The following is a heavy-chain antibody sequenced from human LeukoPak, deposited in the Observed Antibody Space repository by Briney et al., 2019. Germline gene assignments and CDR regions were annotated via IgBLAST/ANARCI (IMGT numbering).Heavy chain of an antibody. V-gene: IGHV3-33*01. CDR1: GFTFSSYG. CDR3: ARDRAIRGPVDY. CDR2: IWYDGSNK. D-gene: IGHD3-10*01. Sequence: GSLGLPCAASGFTFSSYGMQWVRQAPGKGLEWVAVIWYDGSNKYYADSVKGRFTISRDNSKNTLYLQMNSLRAEDTAVYYCARDRAIRGPVDYWGQGTLVTVSS. J-gene: IGHJ4*02.